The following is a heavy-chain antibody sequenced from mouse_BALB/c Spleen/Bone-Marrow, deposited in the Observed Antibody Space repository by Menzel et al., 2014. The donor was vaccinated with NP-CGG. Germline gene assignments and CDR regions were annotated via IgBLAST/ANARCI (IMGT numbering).Heavy chain of an antibody. CDR1: GFDFSRYW. CDR3: ARQGYYGYSDY. D-gene: IGHD1-2*01. J-gene: IGHJ2*01. V-gene: IGHV4-1*02. CDR2: INPDSSTI. Sequence: EVQRVESGGGLVQPGGSLKLSCAASGFDFSRYWMSWVRQAPGKGLEWIGEINPDSSTINYTPPLKDKFIISRDNAKNTLYLQMSKVRSEDTALYYCARQGYYGYSDYWGQGTTLTVSS.